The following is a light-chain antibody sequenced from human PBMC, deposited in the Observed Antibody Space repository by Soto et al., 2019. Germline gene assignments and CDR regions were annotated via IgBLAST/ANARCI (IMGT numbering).Light chain of an antibody. CDR1: KSNIGGDT. V-gene: IGLV1-44*01. Sequence: QAVVTQPPSASGAPGQRVVISCPGSKSNIGGDTVNWYQQVPGKAPKLLIYKDNRRPSGVPDRFSGSKSGTSASLVIDDLQSEDEADYYCASWDDILATYVFGSGTKLTVL. CDR3: ASWDDILATYV. J-gene: IGLJ1*01. CDR2: KDN.